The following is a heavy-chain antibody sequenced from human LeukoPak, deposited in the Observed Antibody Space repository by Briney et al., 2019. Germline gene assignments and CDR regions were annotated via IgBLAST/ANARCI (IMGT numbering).Heavy chain of an antibody. CDR2: ISSNGGST. V-gene: IGHV3-64*01. D-gene: IGHD6-19*01. J-gene: IGHJ4*02. CDR3: ARDDGYSSGLWDY. CDR1: GFTFSSYA. Sequence: GGSLRLSCAASGFTFSSYAMHWVRQAPGKGLEYVSAISSNGGSTYYANSVKGRFTISRDNSKNTLYLQMGSLRAEDMAVYYCARDDGYSSGLWDYWGQGTLVTVSS.